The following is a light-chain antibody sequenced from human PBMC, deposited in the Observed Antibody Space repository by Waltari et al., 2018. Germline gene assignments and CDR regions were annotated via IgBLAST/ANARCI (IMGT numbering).Light chain of an antibody. V-gene: IGLV2-14*03. J-gene: IGLJ2*01. CDR2: DVS. Sequence: HSALTQPASVSGSPGQSITISCTGTSRDVGGYNYVSWYQQHPGQAPKLIIFDVSNRPSGVSDRFSGSKSGNTASLTISGLQAEDEADYYCSSYISSDTLELFGGGTSLTVL. CDR1: SRDVGGYNY. CDR3: SSYISSDTLEL.